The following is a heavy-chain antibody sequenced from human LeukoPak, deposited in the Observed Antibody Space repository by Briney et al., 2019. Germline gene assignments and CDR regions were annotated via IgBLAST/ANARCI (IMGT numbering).Heavy chain of an antibody. J-gene: IGHJ4*02. D-gene: IGHD6-13*01. CDR1: GFIFSSYA. V-gene: IGHV3-21*01. CDR2: ISSSSSYI. CDR3: ARDRWQLVGPDY. Sequence: GGSLRLSCAASGFIFSSYAMSWVRQAPGKGLEWVSSISSSSSYIYYADSVKGRFTISRDNANNLLYLQMNSLRAEDTTVYYCARDRWQLVGPDYWGQGALVTVSS.